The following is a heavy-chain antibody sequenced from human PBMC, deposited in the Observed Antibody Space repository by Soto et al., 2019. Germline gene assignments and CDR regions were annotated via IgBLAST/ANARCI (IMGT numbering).Heavy chain of an antibody. J-gene: IGHJ4*02. Sequence: PSETLSLTCTVSGGSISSYYWSWIRQPPGKGLEWIGYIYYSGSTNYNPSLKSRVTISLDTSKNQFSLKLSSVTAADTALYYCARVGRYYYGSRTLYYFDYWGQGTLVT. CDR2: IYYSGST. CDR3: ARVGRYYYGSRTLYYFDY. D-gene: IGHD3-10*01. CDR1: GGSISSYY. V-gene: IGHV4-59*01.